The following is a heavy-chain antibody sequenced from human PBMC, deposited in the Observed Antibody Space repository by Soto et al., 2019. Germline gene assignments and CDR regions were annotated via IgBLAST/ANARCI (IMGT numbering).Heavy chain of an antibody. CDR3: VKSPRSTYYYYGMDV. CDR1: GFTFSSYV. Sequence: SGGSLRLSCSASGFTFSSYVMHWVRQAPGKGLEYVSAISSNGGSTYYADSVKGRFTISRDNSKNTLYLQMSSLRAEDTAVYYCVKSPRSTYYYYGMDVWGQGTTVTVSS. V-gene: IGHV3-64D*08. J-gene: IGHJ6*02. D-gene: IGHD2-2*01. CDR2: ISSNGGST.